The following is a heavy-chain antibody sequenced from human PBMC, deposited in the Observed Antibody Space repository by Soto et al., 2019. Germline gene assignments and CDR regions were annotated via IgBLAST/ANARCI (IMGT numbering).Heavy chain of an antibody. D-gene: IGHD3-22*01. CDR1: GGCISSYY. CDR2: IYYSGST. V-gene: IGHV4-59*01. Sequence: PSQTLSLTCTVAGGCISSYYWSWIRQPPGKGLEWIGYIYYSGSTNYNPSLKSRVTISVDTSKNQFSLKLSSVTAADTAVYYFARDRPYYYDSSGYYSVFDYWGQGTLVTASS. CDR3: ARDRPYYYDSSGYYSVFDY. J-gene: IGHJ4*02.